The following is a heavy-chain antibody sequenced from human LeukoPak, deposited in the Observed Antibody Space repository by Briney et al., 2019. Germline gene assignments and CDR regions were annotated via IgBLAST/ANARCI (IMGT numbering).Heavy chain of an antibody. CDR1: GDSVSSNSAA. D-gene: IGHD1-26*01. J-gene: IGHJ4*02. Sequence: SQTLSLTCAISGDSVSSNSAAWNWIRQSPSRGLEWLGRTYYRSQWYNDYAVSLKSRITINPDTSQNQFSLNLNSVTAADTALYYCACGTYYYFDYWGQGTLVTVSS. V-gene: IGHV6-1*01. CDR3: ACGTYYYFDY. CDR2: TYYRSQWYN.